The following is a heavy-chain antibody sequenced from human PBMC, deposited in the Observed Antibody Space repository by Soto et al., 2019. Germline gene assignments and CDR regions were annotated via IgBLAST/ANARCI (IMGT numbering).Heavy chain of an antibody. J-gene: IGHJ6*02. Sequence: RASVKVSCKASGGTFSNYAISWVRQAPGQGLEWMGGIIPIFGTANYAQKFQGRVTITADKSTSTAYMELSSLRSEDTAVYYCAREELLWFGEFLYYYYYGMDVWGQGTTVTASS. CDR1: GGTFSNYA. CDR3: AREELLWFGEFLYYYYYGMDV. CDR2: IIPIFGTA. V-gene: IGHV1-69*06. D-gene: IGHD3-10*01.